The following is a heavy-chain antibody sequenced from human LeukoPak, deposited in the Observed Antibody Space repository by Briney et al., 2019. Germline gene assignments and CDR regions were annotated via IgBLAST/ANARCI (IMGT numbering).Heavy chain of an antibody. CDR2: ISSSSSYI. D-gene: IGHD1-26*01. CDR3: ARDRVGALHDAFDI. V-gene: IGHV3-21*01. J-gene: IGHJ3*02. CDR1: GFTFSSYS. Sequence: GGSLRLSCAASGFTFSSYSMNWVRQAPGMGLEWVSSISSSSSYIYYADSVKGRFTISRDNAKNSLYLQMNSLRAEDTAVYYCARDRVGALHDAFDIWGQGTMVTVSS.